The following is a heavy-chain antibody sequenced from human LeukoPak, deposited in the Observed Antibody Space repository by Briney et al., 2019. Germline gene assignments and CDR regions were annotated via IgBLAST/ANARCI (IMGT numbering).Heavy chain of an antibody. CDR2: ISGSGGST. CDR1: GFTFSSYA. D-gene: IGHD6-19*01. Sequence: GGTLRLSCAASGFTFSSYAMSWVRQAPGKGLEWVSAISGSGGSTYYADSVKGRFTISRDNSKNTLYLQMNSLRAEDTAVYYCAKVWGSSGHCFDYWGQGTLVTVSS. CDR3: AKVWGSSGHCFDY. V-gene: IGHV3-23*01. J-gene: IGHJ4*02.